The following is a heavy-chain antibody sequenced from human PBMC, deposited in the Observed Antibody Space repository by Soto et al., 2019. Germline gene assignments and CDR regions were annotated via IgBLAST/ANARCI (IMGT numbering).Heavy chain of an antibody. CDR1: GFTFINYW. CDR3: ARAPSSGIYFWFDP. D-gene: IGHD1-26*01. V-gene: IGHV3-74*01. Sequence: EVQLVESGGGSVQPGGSLRLSCAASGFTFINYWIHWVRQAPGKGLLWVARHNGDGNSISYEDSVKGRFTISRDNAKNTVYLQMNSLRPEDTAVYYCARAPSSGIYFWFDPRGQGTLVTVSS. CDR2: HNGDGNSI. J-gene: IGHJ5*02.